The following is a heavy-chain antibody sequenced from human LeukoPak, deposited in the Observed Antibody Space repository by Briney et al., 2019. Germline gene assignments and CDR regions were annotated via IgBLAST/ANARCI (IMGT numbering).Heavy chain of an antibody. Sequence: GASLKISCKGSGYIFTSYWIGWVRPVPGKGLEWMGIIYPGDSDIRYSPSFQGQVTISADKSISTAYLQWSSLKASDTAMYYCARRDCGGDCASDYWGQGTLVTVSS. CDR2: IYPGDSDI. CDR3: ARRDCGGDCASDY. J-gene: IGHJ4*02. CDR1: GYIFTSYW. V-gene: IGHV5-51*01. D-gene: IGHD2-21*02.